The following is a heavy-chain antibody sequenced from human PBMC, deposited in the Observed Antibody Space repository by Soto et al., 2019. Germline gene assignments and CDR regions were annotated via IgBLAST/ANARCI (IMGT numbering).Heavy chain of an antibody. J-gene: IGHJ4*02. CDR3: AKDRRAAAATGYFDY. V-gene: IGHV3-23*01. CDR2: ISGSGGST. CDR1: GFTFSSYA. D-gene: IGHD6-13*01. Sequence: GGSLRLSCAASGFTFSSYAMGWVRQAPGKGLEWVSAISGSGGSTYYADSVKGRFTISRDNSKNTLYLQMNSLRAEDTAVYYCAKDRRAAAATGYFDYWGQGTLVTVSS.